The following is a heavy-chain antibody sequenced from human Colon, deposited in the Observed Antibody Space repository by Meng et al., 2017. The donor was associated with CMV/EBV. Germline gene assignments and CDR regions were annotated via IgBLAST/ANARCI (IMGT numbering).Heavy chain of an antibody. CDR3: AREPSFGDYDY. V-gene: IGHV3-30-3*01. CDR2: MSSDGRNI. J-gene: IGHJ4*02. D-gene: IGHD4-17*01. CDR1: GFTFSNYI. Sequence: QVQLVESGGGVVQPGKSLRLSCAASGFTFSNYIMHWVRQAPGKGLEWVAAMSSDGRNIYYPDSVKGRFTISRDNSKNIVYLQMNSLRAGDTAVYYCAREPSFGDYDYWGQGTLVTVSS.